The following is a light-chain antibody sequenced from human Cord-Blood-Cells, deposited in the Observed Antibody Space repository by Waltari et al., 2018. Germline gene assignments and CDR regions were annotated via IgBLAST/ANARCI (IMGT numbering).Light chain of an antibody. CDR1: SNNVGNQG. V-gene: IGLV10-54*01. Sequence: QAGLTQPPSVSKGLRQTATLTCTGNSNNVGNQGAAWLQQHQGHPPKLLSYRNNNRPSGISEILSASRSGNTASLTITGLQPEDEADYYCSAWDSSLSAGVFGGGTKLTVL. CDR3: SAWDSSLSAGV. J-gene: IGLJ3*02. CDR2: RNN.